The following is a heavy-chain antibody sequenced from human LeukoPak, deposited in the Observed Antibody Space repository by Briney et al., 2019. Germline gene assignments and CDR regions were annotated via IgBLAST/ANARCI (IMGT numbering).Heavy chain of an antibody. D-gene: IGHD1-26*01. J-gene: IGHJ4*02. CDR3: ARWEGGSYYYFDY. Sequence: PETLSLTCAVYGGSFSGYYWSWIRQPPGKGLEWIGEINHSGSTNYNPSLKSRVTISVDTSKNQFSLKLSSVTAADTAVYYCARWEGGSYYYFDYWGQGTLVTVSS. CDR2: INHSGST. V-gene: IGHV4-34*01. CDR1: GGSFSGYY.